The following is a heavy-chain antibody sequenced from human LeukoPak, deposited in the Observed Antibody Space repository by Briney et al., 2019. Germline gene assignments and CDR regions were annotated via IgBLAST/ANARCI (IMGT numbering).Heavy chain of an antibody. CDR1: GFTFSSYS. J-gene: IGHJ4*02. Sequence: SGGSLRLSCAASGFTFSSYSMNWVRQAPGKGLEWVSSISSSSSYIYYADSVKGRFTISRDNAKNSLYLQMNSLRAEDTAVYYCARAPKGYYGSGSYYNVWGQGTLVTVSS. D-gene: IGHD3-10*01. CDR2: ISSSSSYI. CDR3: ARAPKGYYGSGSYYNV. V-gene: IGHV3-21*01.